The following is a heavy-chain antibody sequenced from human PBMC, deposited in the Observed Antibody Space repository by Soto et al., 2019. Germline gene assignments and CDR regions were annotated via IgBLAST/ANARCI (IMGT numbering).Heavy chain of an antibody. CDR3: AKRWSSIWSTDPFDI. D-gene: IGHD2-21*01. CDR1: GFTFSNYA. J-gene: IGHJ3*02. CDR2: IDSGGTT. Sequence: GGSLRLSCAVSGFTFSNYAMSWVRQAPGKGLEWVSTIDSGGTTYYADSVKGRFTISRDISKNTLYLQMNSLRAEDTAVYYCAKRWSSIWSTDPFDIRGQGTMVTVSS. V-gene: IGHV3-23*01.